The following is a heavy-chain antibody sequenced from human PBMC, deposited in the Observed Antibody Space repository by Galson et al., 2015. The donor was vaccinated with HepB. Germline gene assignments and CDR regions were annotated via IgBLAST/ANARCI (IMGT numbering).Heavy chain of an antibody. V-gene: IGHV1-2*06. D-gene: IGHD3-10*01. CDR2: INPNSDGT. J-gene: IGHJ6*02. Sequence: SVKVSCKASGYSFTVYYVHWVRQAPGQGLEWMGRINPNSDGTDYAQNFRGRVTMTRDTSLSTAYMELSGLTSDDTAVYYCARDKLPSGSGSYSYSFYYGLDVWGQGTTVTVSS. CDR3: ARDKLPSGSGSYSYSFYYGLDV. CDR1: GYSFTVYY.